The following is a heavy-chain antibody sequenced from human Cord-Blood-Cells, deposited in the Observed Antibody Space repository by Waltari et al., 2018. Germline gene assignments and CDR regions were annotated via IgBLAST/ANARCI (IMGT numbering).Heavy chain of an antibody. V-gene: IGHV7-4-1*01. CDR1: GYTFTSYA. D-gene: IGHD6-6*01. CDR2: INPNTGNP. J-gene: IGHJ6*02. CDR3: AREIGSTFGSSSTGEGYYYYYGMDV. Sequence: QVQLVQSGSELKKPGASVKVSCKASGYTFTSYAMHWVRQAPGQGREWMGWINPNTGNPTYAQGFTGRFVFSLDTSVSTAYLQICSLKAEDTAVYYCAREIGSTFGSSSTGEGYYYYYGMDVWGQGTTVTVSS.